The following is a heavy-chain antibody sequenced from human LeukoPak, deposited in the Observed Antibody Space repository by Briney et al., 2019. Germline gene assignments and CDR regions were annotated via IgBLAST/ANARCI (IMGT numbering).Heavy chain of an antibody. V-gene: IGHV4-59*01. J-gene: IGHJ5*02. Sequence: SETLSLTCTVSGGSISSYYWSWIRQPPGRGLEWIGYIYYSGSTNYNPSLKSRVTISVDTSKNQFSLKLSSVTAADTAVYYCARDTNWFDPWGQGTLVTVSS. CDR1: GGSISSYY. CDR3: ARDTNWFDP. CDR2: IYYSGST.